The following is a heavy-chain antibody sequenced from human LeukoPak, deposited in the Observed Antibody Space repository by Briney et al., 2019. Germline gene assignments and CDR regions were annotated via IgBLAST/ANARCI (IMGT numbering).Heavy chain of an antibody. D-gene: IGHD3-10*01. CDR3: ARGPKGTFDY. CDR2: IYHSGST. Sequence: NPSETLSLTCTVSGGSIISSSFWWGWIRQPPGKGLEWIGEIYHSGSTNYNPSLKSRVTISVDTSKNQFSLKLSSVTAADTAVYYCARGPKGTFDYWGQGTLVTVSS. CDR1: GGSIISSSFW. V-gene: IGHV4-39*01. J-gene: IGHJ4*02.